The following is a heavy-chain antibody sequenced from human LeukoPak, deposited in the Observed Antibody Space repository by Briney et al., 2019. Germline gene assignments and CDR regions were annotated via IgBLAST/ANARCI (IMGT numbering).Heavy chain of an antibody. J-gene: IGHJ4*02. Sequence: GGSLRLSCAASGLTFSNYGMHWVRQAPGKGLEWVAFIRYDGSNKYYADSVKGRFTISRDNSKNTLYLQMNSLRAEDTAVYYCAKFLLFDGHCSSTSCPDYWGQGTLVTVSS. CDR2: IRYDGSNK. CDR3: AKFLLFDGHCSSTSCPDY. V-gene: IGHV3-30*02. CDR1: GLTFSNYG. D-gene: IGHD2-2*01.